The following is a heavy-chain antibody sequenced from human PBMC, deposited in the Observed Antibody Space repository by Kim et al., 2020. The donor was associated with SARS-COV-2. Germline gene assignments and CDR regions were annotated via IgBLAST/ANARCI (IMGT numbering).Heavy chain of an antibody. CDR1: GYTLTELS. V-gene: IGHV1-24*01. CDR2: FDPEDGET. Sequence: ASVTVSCKVSGYTLTELSMHWVRQAPGKGLEWMGGFDPEDGETIYAQKFQGRVTMTEDTSTDTAYMELSSLRSEDTAVYYCATLDSSGYYKEYYFDYWGQRTLVTVSS. D-gene: IGHD3-22*01. J-gene: IGHJ4*02. CDR3: ATLDSSGYYKEYYFDY.